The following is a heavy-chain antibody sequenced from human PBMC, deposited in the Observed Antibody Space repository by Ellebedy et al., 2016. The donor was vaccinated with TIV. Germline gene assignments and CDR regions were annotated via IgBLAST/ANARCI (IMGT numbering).Heavy chain of an antibody. J-gene: IGHJ4*02. V-gene: IGHV4-59*08. Sequence: SRVTLSVDTSKNQLSLKLSSVTAADTAVYYCARHWVVGATTDYFDYWGQGTLVTVSS. D-gene: IGHD1-26*01. CDR3: ARHWVVGATTDYFDY.